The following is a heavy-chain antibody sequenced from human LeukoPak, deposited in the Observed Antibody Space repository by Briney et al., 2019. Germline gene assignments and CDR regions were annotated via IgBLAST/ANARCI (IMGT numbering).Heavy chain of an antibody. J-gene: IGHJ5*02. D-gene: IGHD1-1*01. V-gene: IGHV3-43*01. Sequence: GGSLRLSCAASGFTFDDYTMHWVRQAPGKGLEWVSLISWDGGSTYYADSVKGRFTISRDNAKNSLYLQMNSLRAEDTALYYCARDLEGDGFDPWGQGTLVTVSS. CDR2: ISWDGGST. CDR3: ARDLEGDGFDP. CDR1: GFTFDDYT.